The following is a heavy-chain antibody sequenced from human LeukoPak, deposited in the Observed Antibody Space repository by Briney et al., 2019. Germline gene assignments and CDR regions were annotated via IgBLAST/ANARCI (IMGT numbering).Heavy chain of an antibody. CDR1: GGSFSGYY. J-gene: IGHJ3*02. Sequence: PSETLSLTCAVYGGSFSGYYWSWIRQPPGKGLEWIGEINHSGSTNYNPSLKSRVTISVDTSKNQFSLKLSSVTAADTAVYYCARRIVVVITDGHDAFDIWGQGTMVTVSS. D-gene: IGHD3-22*01. V-gene: IGHV4-34*01. CDR3: ARRIVVVITDGHDAFDI. CDR2: INHSGST.